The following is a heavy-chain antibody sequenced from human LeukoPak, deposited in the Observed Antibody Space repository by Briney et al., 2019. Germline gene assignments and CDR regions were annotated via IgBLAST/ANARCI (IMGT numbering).Heavy chain of an antibody. CDR1: GYTLTELS. CDR3: ATDPTKIDSSNPYGMDV. CDR2: FDPEDGET. Sequence: ASVNVSYKVSGYTLTELSMHWVRQAPGKGLEGMGGFDPEDGETIYAQKFQGRVTMTEDTSTDTAYMELSSLRSEDTAVYYCATDPTKIDSSNPYGMDVWGQGTTVTVSS. V-gene: IGHV1-24*01. D-gene: IGHD3-22*01. J-gene: IGHJ6*02.